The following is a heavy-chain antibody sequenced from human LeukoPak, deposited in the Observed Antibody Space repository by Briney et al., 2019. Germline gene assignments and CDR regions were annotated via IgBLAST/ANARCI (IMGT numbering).Heavy chain of an antibody. D-gene: IGHD3-22*01. CDR2: ISSRGSTI. V-gene: IGHV3-48*03. CDR1: GFTFSSYE. J-gene: IGHJ6*02. Sequence: PGGSLRLSCAASGFTFSSYEMNWVRQATGKGLGWVSYISSRGSTIYYADSVKGRFTISRDNAKNSLYLQMNSLRVEDTAVYYCARLFYYDSSGVYGMDVWGQGTTVTVSS. CDR3: ARLFYYDSSGVYGMDV.